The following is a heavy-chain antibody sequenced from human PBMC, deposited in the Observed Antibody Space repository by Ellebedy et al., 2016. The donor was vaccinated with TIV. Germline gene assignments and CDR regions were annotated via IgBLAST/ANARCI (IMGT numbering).Heavy chain of an antibody. CDR2: IYYSGSA. J-gene: IGHJ4*02. CDR3: ARQVVAGTEFDT. D-gene: IGHD6-19*01. V-gene: IGHV4-39*07. Sequence: MPSETLSLTCTVSGDSMITSTYFWAWIRQPPGKGLEWIGSIYYSGSAYYNPSLKSRVSMSVDTYRNDFSLKVDSVTAADTAIYYCARQVVAGTEFDTWGQGALVTVSS. CDR1: GDSMITSTYF.